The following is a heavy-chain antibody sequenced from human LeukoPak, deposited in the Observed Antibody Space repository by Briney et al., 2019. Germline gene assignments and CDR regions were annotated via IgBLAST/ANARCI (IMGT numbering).Heavy chain of an antibody. CDR1: GFTFSSYS. CDR3: ARVGDFWSGYYIAYYYYMDV. D-gene: IGHD3-3*01. Sequence: GGSLRLSCAASGFTFSSYSMNWVRQAPGKGLGWVSSISSSSSYIYYADSVKGRFTISRDNAKNSLYLQMNSLRAEDTAVYYCARVGDFWSGYYIAYYYYMDVWGKGTTVTVSS. CDR2: ISSSSSYI. V-gene: IGHV3-21*01. J-gene: IGHJ6*03.